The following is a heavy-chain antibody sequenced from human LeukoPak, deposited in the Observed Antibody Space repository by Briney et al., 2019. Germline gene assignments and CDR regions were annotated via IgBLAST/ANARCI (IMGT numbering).Heavy chain of an antibody. V-gene: IGHV4-39*01. CDR3: ADLGGVVVPAAVD. CDR1: GGSISSSSYY. J-gene: IGHJ4*02. D-gene: IGHD2-2*01. CDR2: IYYRGST. Sequence: SETLSLTCTVSGGSISSSSYYWGWIRQPPGKGLEWIRSIYYRGSTYYNPSLKSRVTISVDTSKNQFSLKLSSVTAADTAVYYRADLGGVVVPAAVDWGQGTLVTVSS.